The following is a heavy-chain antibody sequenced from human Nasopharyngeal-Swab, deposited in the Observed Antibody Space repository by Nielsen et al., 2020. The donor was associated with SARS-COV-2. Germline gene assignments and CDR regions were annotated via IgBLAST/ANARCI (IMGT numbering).Heavy chain of an antibody. J-gene: IGHJ4*02. CDR1: DDSITSKSYY. D-gene: IGHD3-16*01. CDR3: ARRWGYPQYFGL. CDR2: IYYTGAT. Sequence: SETLSLTCTVPDDSITSKSYYWGWIRQPPGKGLEWIGSIYYTGATYYNPSLESRVTISVDTSKKQFFLRLRSVTAADTAMYYCARRWGYPQYFGLWGQGTLVTVSS. V-gene: IGHV4-39*01.